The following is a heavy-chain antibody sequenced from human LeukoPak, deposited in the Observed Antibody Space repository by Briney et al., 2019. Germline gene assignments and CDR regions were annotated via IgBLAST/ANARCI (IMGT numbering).Heavy chain of an antibody. Sequence: GGSLRLSCAASGFTFSSYGMHLVRQAPGKGLEWVAVIWYDGSNKFYADSVKGRFTISRDNSKNTLYLQMNSLRAEDTAVYYCARVDTAMITSAFDIWGQGTMVTVSS. D-gene: IGHD5-18*01. CDR1: GFTFSSYG. J-gene: IGHJ3*02. CDR3: ARVDTAMITSAFDI. V-gene: IGHV3-33*01. CDR2: IWYDGSNK.